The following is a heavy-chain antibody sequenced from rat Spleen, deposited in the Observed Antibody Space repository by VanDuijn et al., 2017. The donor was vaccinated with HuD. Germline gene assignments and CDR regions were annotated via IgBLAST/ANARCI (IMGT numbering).Heavy chain of an antibody. CDR3: ARLGGLRNWFAY. D-gene: IGHD4-3*01. Sequence: EVQLVESDGGLVQPGRSLKLSCAASGFTFRNFGMAGVRQVPRKGREWVTSINTGGGNNYHRHSVKGRFTLSRDNEKSTLYLQRDSLRSEDTATYYCARLGGLRNWFAYWGQGTLVTVSS. CDR1: GFTFRNFG. V-gene: IGHV5S13*01. J-gene: IGHJ3*01. CDR2: INTGGGNN.